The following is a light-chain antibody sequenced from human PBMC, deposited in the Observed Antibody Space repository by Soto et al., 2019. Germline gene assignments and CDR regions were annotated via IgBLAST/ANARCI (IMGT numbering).Light chain of an antibody. V-gene: IGKV3-20*01. CDR2: YAS. CDR3: QEYGSSVT. J-gene: IGKJ4*01. Sequence: DIVLTQSPGTLSLSPGESATLSCRASQSVRSRYLAWYQQKAGQAPRLLIYYASRRATATPDRFSGSGSGTDFTLTISRLEHEDVAVYYCQEYGSSVTFGGGTKVEIK. CDR1: QSVRSRY.